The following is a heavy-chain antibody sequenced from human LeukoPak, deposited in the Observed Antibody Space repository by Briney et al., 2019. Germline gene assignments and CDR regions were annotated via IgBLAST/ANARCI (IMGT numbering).Heavy chain of an antibody. CDR1: GYTFTNYY. J-gene: IGHJ4*02. Sequence: GASVKVSCKASGYTFTNYYMHWVRQAPGQGLEWMGWISAYNGNTNYAQKLQGRVTMTTDTSTSTAYMELRSLRSDDTAVYYCARDDALVATGSFDYWGQGTLVTVSS. D-gene: IGHD5-12*01. CDR2: ISAYNGNT. CDR3: ARDDALVATGSFDY. V-gene: IGHV1-18*04.